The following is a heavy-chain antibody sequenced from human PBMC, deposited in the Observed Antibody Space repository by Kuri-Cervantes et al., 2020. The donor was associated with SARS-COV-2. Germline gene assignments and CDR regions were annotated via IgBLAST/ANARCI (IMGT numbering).Heavy chain of an antibody. J-gene: IGHJ4*02. D-gene: IGHD1-26*01. CDR1: GYTFTGYY. CDR2: INAGNGNT. Sequence: ASVKVSCKASGYTFTGYYMHWVRQAPGQRLEWMGWINAGNGNTKYSQKFQGRVTITRDTSASTAYMELSSLRSEDTAVYYCARVIVGARGVDYWGQGTLVTVSS. CDR3: ARVIVGARGVDY. V-gene: IGHV1-3*01.